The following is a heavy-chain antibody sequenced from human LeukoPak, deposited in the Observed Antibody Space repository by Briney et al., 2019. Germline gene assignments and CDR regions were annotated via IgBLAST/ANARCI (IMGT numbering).Heavy chain of an antibody. J-gene: IGHJ4*02. CDR2: INHSGST. V-gene: IGHV4-34*01. Sequence: SETLSLTCAVYGGSLSGYYWSWIRRPPGKGLEWIGEINHSGSTNYNPSLKSRVTISVDTSKNQFSLKLSSVTAADTAVYHCARETGGDHGGYYFDYWGQGTLVTVSS. CDR1: GGSLSGYY. D-gene: IGHD4-23*01. CDR3: ARETGGDHGGYYFDY.